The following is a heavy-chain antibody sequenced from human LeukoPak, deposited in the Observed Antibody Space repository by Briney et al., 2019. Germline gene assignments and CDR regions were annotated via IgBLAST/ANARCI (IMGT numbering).Heavy chain of an antibody. CDR2: IYYSGST. D-gene: IGHD2-2*01. J-gene: IGHJ4*02. CDR1: GGSISSGGYY. Sequence: SETLSLTCTVAGGSISSGGYYWSWIRQHPGKGLECIGYIYYSGSTYYNPSLKSRVTISVDTSKNQFSLKLSSVTAADTAVYYCAAPYCSSTSCPFDYWGQGTLVTVSS. V-gene: IGHV4-31*03. CDR3: AAPYCSSTSCPFDY.